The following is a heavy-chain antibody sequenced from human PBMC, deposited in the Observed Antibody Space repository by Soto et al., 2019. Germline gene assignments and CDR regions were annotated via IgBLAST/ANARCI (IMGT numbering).Heavy chain of an antibody. J-gene: IGHJ4*02. CDR3: VVGTGYWGLSDY. CDR1: GFAFSTYG. Sequence: QVQLVESGGGVIQPGKSLRLSCSASGFAFSTYGMHWVRQAPGKGLAWVAVIWADGSRQFYGDSVKGRFTISRDNSKNTLYLQMNSLRVDDTAVYYCVVGTGYWGLSDYWGPGTLVTVSS. D-gene: IGHD3-9*01. V-gene: IGHV3-33*08. CDR2: IWADGSRQ.